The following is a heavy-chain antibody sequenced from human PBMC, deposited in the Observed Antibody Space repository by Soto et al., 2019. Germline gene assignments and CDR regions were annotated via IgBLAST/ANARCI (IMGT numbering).Heavy chain of an antibody. D-gene: IGHD3-22*01. Sequence: PGESLKISCKASGYTFTGYYMHWVRQAPGQGLEWMGWINPNSGGTNYAQKFQGRFTMTRDTSISTAYMELSRLRSDDTAVYYCARVENYRLPPYYYDSSGYYLDYWGQGTLVTVSS. CDR2: INPNSGGT. J-gene: IGHJ4*02. CDR1: GYTFTGYY. CDR3: ARVENYRLPPYYYDSSGYYLDY. V-gene: IGHV1-2*02.